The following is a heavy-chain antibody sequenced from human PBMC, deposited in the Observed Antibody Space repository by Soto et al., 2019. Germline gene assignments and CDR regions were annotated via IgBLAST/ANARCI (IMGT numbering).Heavy chain of an antibody. D-gene: IGHD6-13*01. Sequence: QLQLQESGPGLVKPSETLSLTCTVSGGSISSSSYYWGWIRQPPGKGLEWIGSIYYSGSTYYNPSLKSRVTISVDTSKNQFSLKLRSVTAADTAVYYCARLYSSSWYRVGNWFDPWGQGTLVTVSS. CDR3: ARLYSSSWYRVGNWFDP. V-gene: IGHV4-39*01. J-gene: IGHJ5*02. CDR2: IYYSGST. CDR1: GGSISSSSYY.